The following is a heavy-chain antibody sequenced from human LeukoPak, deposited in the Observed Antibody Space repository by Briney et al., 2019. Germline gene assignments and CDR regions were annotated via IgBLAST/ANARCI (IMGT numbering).Heavy chain of an antibody. CDR3: ARYRDRITTDSDGFDP. J-gene: IGHJ5*02. CDR1: GATFSSYA. D-gene: IGHD3-10*01. CDR2: IIPILGIA. V-gene: IGHV1-69*04. Sequence: SVKVSCKASGATFSSYAISWGGHAPGQGLEWMGRIIPILGIANYAQKFQGRVTITADKSTSTAYMELSSLRSEDTAVYYCARYRDRITTDSDGFDPWGQGTLVTVSS.